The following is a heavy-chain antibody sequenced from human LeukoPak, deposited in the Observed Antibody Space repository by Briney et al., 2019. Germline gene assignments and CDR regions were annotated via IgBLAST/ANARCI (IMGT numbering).Heavy chain of an antibody. V-gene: IGHV3-7*01. CDR1: GFTFSSYW. CDR2: IRQDEREK. Sequence: GGSLRLSCAASGFTFSSYWMGWVRQAPGKGLEWVAIIRQDEREKYYVDSVKGRFTISRDNAENSLYLQMNSLRAEDTAVYFCAREKQGWSDPWGQGTLVTVSS. J-gene: IGHJ5*02. CDR3: AREKQGWSDP.